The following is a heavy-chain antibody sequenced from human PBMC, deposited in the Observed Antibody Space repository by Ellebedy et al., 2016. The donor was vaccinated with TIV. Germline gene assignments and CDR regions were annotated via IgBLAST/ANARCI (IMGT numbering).Heavy chain of an antibody. J-gene: IGHJ3*02. V-gene: IGHV3-7*01. CDR2: INQDATKT. D-gene: IGHD4-17*01. CDR1: GFSFRSYW. CDR3: ATDGSYGDYRSPTHAFVM. Sequence: GGSLRLSCAASGFSFRSYWMTWVRQAPGKGLEWVANINQDATKTFYVDSVEGRFTISRDNAKNSLFLQMNSLGVEDTAVYYCATDGSYGDYRSPTHAFVMWGQGTMVSVSS.